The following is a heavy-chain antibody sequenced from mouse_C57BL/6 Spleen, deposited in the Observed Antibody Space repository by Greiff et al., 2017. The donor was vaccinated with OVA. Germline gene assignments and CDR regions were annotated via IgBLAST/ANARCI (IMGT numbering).Heavy chain of an antibody. D-gene: IGHD4-1*01. CDR3: ARGANWDVTYYFDY. V-gene: IGHV1-42*01. Sequence: EVQLQQSGPELVKPGASVKISCKASGYSFTGYYMNWVKQSPEKSLEWIGAINPSTGGTPYNQKFKAKATLTVDKSSSTAYMQLKSLTSEDSAVYYCARGANWDVTYYFDYWGQGTTLTVSS. CDR1: GYSFTGYY. CDR2: INPSTGGT. J-gene: IGHJ2*01.